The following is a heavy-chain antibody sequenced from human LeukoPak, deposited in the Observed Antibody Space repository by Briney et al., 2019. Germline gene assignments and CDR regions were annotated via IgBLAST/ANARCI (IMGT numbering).Heavy chain of an antibody. CDR1: GFTFSRYW. CDR2: IKQDGSEK. CDR3: ARDRLLLWFGELSIHYYFDY. J-gene: IGHJ4*02. V-gene: IGHV3-7*01. D-gene: IGHD3-10*01. Sequence: GGSLRLSCAASGFTFSRYWMSWVRQAPGKGLEWVVNIKQDGSEKYYVDSVNGRFTISRDNAKNSLYLQMNSLRAEDTAVYYCARDRLLLWFGELSIHYYFDYWGQGTLVTVSS.